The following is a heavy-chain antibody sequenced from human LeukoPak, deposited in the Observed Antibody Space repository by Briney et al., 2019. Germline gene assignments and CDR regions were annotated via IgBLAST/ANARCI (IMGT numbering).Heavy chain of an antibody. CDR1: GGTVSSYA. CDR2: IIPIFGTA. D-gene: IGHD6-19*01. J-gene: IGHJ6*02. Sequence: ASEKVSCKASGGTVSSYAISWVRQAPGQGEEWVGGIIPIFGTANYAQKFQATLPIPADASTSTAYMELSTLRSEDTAVYYCARAQYSSGWYTDYYSSGMAVWGQGTTVTVSS. V-gene: IGHV1-69*13. CDR3: ARAQYSSGWYTDYYSSGMAV.